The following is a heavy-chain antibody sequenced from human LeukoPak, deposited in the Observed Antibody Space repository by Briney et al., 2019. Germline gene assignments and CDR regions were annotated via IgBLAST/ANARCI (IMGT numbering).Heavy chain of an antibody. CDR1: GYSFTSYL. CDR3: ARPYSSGWYVY. Sequence: HGESLKISCKGSGYSFTSYLISWVRLMPGKGLEWMGRIEPSASYTNYSASFQGHVTISADKSISTAYLQWSSLKASDTAMYYCARPYSSGWYVYWGQGTLVTVSS. V-gene: IGHV5-10-1*01. D-gene: IGHD6-19*01. J-gene: IGHJ4*02. CDR2: IEPSASYT.